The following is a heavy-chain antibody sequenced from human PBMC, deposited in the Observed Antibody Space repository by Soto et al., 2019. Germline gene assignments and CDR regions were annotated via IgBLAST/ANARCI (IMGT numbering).Heavy chain of an antibody. J-gene: IGHJ4*02. V-gene: IGHV3-23*01. CDR2: ISGSGGSK. D-gene: IGHD6-13*01. CDR1: GFTFSSYA. CDR3: AKDTRYSSSRTYFDY. Sequence: VQLLESGGGLVQPGGSLRLSCEAAGFTFSSYAMSWVRQAPGKGLEWVSAISGSGGSKYYADSLKGRFTISRDNTKSTLYLHTNSPRAEDTAVYYRAKDTRYSSSRTYFDYWGQGTLVTVAS.